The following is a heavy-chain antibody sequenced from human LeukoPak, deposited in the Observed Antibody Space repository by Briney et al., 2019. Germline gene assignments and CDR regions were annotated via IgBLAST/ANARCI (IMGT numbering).Heavy chain of an antibody. V-gene: IGHV3-30*18. D-gene: IGHD3-22*01. CDR3: AKAGYYDSSGYSGAFDI. J-gene: IGHJ3*02. CDR2: ISYDGSNK. Sequence: GGSLRLSCAASGFTFSSYGMHWVRQAPGKGLEWVAVISYDGSNKYYADSVKGRFTISRDNSKSTLYLQMNSLRAEDTAVYYCAKAGYYDSSGYSGAFDIWGQGTMVTVSS. CDR1: GFTFSSYG.